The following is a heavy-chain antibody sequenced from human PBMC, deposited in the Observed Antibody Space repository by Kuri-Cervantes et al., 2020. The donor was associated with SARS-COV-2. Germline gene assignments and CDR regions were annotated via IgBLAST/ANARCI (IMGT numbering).Heavy chain of an antibody. CDR3: AKDPRSSGWYDY. J-gene: IGHJ4*02. V-gene: IGHV3-23*01. CDR1: GLTFNSYA. D-gene: IGHD6-19*01. CDR2: ISGRGGST. Sequence: LSLTCGGSGLTFNSYAMSWVRKATEQGLEWVSGISGRGGSTYYADSVKGRFTIARDNSKNTLFLQMSSLRAEDTAVYYCAKDPRSSGWYDYWGQGTLVTVSS.